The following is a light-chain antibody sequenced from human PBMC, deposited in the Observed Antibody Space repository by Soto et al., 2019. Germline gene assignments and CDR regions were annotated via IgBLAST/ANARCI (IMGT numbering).Light chain of an antibody. J-gene: IGKJ1*01. V-gene: IGKV3-15*01. Sequence: EIVMTQSPATLSVSPGERATLSCRASQTITNNLAWYQQKPGQAPRLLIYDASTRAAGVPARFSGTGSGTGFILTICRLLPEDCALYYCQQYNNWPSATVGQGTKVDIK. CDR2: DAS. CDR3: QQYNNWPSAT. CDR1: QTITNN.